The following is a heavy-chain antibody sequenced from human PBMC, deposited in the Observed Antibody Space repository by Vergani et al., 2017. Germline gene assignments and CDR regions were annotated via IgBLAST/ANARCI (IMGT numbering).Heavy chain of an antibody. D-gene: IGHD6-19*01. CDR3: ARGRRGWYGFDY. CDR1: GGSFSGYY. V-gene: IGHV4-34*01. CDR2: INHSGST. Sequence: QVQLQQWGAGLLKPSETLSLTCAVYGGSFSGYYWSWIRQPPGKGLEWIGEINHSGSTSYNPSLKSRVTISVDTSKNQFSLKLSSVTAADTAVYYCARGRRGWYGFDYWGQGTLVTVSS. J-gene: IGHJ4*02.